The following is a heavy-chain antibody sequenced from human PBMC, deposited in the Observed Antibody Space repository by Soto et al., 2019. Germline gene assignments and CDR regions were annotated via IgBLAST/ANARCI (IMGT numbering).Heavy chain of an antibody. CDR2: IYYSGST. Sequence: TSETLSLTCTVSGGSISSYYWSWVRQPPGKGLEWIGYIYYSGSTNYSPSLKSRVTISVDTSKNQFSLKLTSVNAADTAVYLCARGDRFNYIDYWGQGTLVTVS. CDR3: ARGDRFNYIDY. J-gene: IGHJ4*02. V-gene: IGHV4-59*01. CDR1: GGSISSYY. D-gene: IGHD3-10*01.